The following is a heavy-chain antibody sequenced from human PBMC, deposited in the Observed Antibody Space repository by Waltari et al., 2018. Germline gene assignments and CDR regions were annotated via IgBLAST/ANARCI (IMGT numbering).Heavy chain of an antibody. J-gene: IGHJ4*02. V-gene: IGHV4-34*01. D-gene: IGHD6-6*01. CDR2: INHSGST. CDR1: GGSFSGSY. Sequence: QVQLQHWGAGLLQPSETLSLTCALYGGSFSGSYWSWIRQPPGKGLVWIGEINHSGSTNYNSSLKSRVTISVDTSKNQFSLKLSSVTAADTAVYYCARGSKIEYSSSSSFDYWGQGTLVTVSS. CDR3: ARGSKIEYSSSSSFDY.